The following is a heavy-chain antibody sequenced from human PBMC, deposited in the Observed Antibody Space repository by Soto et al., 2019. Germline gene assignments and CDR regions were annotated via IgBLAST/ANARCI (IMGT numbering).Heavy chain of an antibody. CDR3: ARDPRRVLTVTTVLFDY. D-gene: IGHD4-17*01. J-gene: IGHJ4*02. CDR1: GFTFSSYA. CDR2: ISYDGSNK. V-gene: IGHV3-30-3*01. Sequence: QVQLVESGGGVVQPGRSLRLSCAASGFTFSSYAMHWVRQAPGKGLEWVAVISYDGSNKYYADSVKGRFTISRDNSKNXXYLQMNSLRAEDTAVYYCARDPRRVLTVTTVLFDYWGQGTLVTVSS.